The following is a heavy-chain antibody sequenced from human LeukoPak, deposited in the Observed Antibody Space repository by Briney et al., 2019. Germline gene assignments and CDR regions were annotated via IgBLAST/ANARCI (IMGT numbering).Heavy chain of an antibody. CDR1: GGSISSYY. V-gene: IGHV4-59*01. Sequence: SETLSLTCTVSGGSISSYYWSWIRQPPGKGLEWIGYIYYSGSTNYNPSLKSRVTISVDTSKNQFSLKLSSVTAADTAVYYCARVGITMVRGVIITEDTWGQGTLVTVSS. J-gene: IGHJ4*02. CDR2: IYYSGST. CDR3: ARVGITMVRGVIITEDT. D-gene: IGHD3-10*01.